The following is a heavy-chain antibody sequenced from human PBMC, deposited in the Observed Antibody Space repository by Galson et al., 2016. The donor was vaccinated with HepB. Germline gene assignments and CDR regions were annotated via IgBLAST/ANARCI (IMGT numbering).Heavy chain of an antibody. J-gene: IGHJ4*02. CDR2: IDPSDSYT. CDR3: AGSGDDIKLIPLEY. V-gene: IGHV5-10-1*01. D-gene: IGHD3-9*01. CDR1: GYIFTNYW. Sequence: QSGAEVKKPGESLRISCKGSGYIFTNYWITWVRQVTGKGLEWMGRIDPSDSYTKYSPSLQGHVTIPTDNSITTAYLQWRILRSSDTAMYYCAGSGDDIKLIPLEYGGQGALVIGSS.